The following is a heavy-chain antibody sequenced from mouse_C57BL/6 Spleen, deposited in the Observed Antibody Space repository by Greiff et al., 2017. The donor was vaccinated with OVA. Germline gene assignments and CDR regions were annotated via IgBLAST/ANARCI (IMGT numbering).Heavy chain of an antibody. CDR1: GYTFTSYW. D-gene: IGHD3-2*02. V-gene: IGHV1-52*01. Sequence: QVQLQQPGAELVRPGSSVKLSCKASGYTFTSYWMHWVKQRPIQGLEWIGNIDPSDSETHYNQKFKDKATLTVDKSSSTAYMQLSSLTSEDSAVDYCARQLRDGAMDYWGQGTSVTVSS. CDR3: ARQLRDGAMDY. J-gene: IGHJ4*01. CDR2: IDPSDSET.